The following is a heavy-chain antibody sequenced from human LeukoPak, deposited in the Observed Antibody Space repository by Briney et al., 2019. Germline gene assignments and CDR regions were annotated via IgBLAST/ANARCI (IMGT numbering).Heavy chain of an antibody. CDR3: VRDHQYASGSPGGH. CDR1: GFTFSSYW. V-gene: IGHV3-7*03. J-gene: IGHJ1*01. Sequence: GGSLRLSCATSGFTFSSYWMNWVRQAPGKGLEWVANIKKDGSEKYYVDSVKGRFTISRDNAENSLFLQMNSLRAEDTAVYYCVRDHQYASGSPGGHWGQGTLVTVSS. CDR2: IKKDGSEK. D-gene: IGHD3-10*01.